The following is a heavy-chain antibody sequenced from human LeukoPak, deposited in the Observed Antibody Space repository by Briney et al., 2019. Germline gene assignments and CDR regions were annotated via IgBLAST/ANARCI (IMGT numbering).Heavy chain of an antibody. V-gene: IGHV3-9*01. J-gene: IGHJ3*02. CDR3: ARSGTTYYYDSSTRI. D-gene: IGHD3-22*01. Sequence: SGGSLRLSCAASGFTFDDYAMHWVRQAPGKGLEWVSGISWNSGSIGYADSVKGRFTISRDNAKNSLYLQMSSLRAEDTAVYYCARSGTTYYYDSSTRIWGQGTMVTVSS. CDR2: ISWNSGSI. CDR1: GFTFDDYA.